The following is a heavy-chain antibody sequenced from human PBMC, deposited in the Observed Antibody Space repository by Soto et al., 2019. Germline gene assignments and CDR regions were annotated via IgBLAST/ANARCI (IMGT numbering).Heavy chain of an antibody. CDR3: AHRRYGDYTFDY. V-gene: IGHV2-5*02. CDR2: IYWDDDK. CDR1: GFSLSTSGVG. D-gene: IGHD4-17*01. Sequence: QITLKESGPPLVKPTQTLTLTCTFSGFSLSTSGVGMGWIRQPPGKALEWLALIYWDDDKRYSPSLKIRLTITKDTSKNQVVLTMTNMDPVDTATYYCAHRRYGDYTFDYWGPGTLVTVSS. J-gene: IGHJ4*02.